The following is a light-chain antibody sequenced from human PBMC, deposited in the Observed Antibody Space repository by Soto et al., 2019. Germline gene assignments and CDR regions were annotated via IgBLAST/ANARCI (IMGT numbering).Light chain of an antibody. V-gene: IGLV2-14*03. CDR2: DVS. CDR3: SSFTSSSTLV. Sequence: QSVLTQPASVSGSPGQSITISCTGTSSAVGDYNYVSWYQQHPGKAPKLMIYDVSNRPSGVSNRFSGSKSGNTASLTISGLQAEDEADYYCSSFTSSSTLVFGTGTKVTVL. CDR1: SSAVGDYNY. J-gene: IGLJ1*01.